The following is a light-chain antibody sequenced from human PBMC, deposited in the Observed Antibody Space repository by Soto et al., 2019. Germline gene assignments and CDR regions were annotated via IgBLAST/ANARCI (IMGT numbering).Light chain of an antibody. V-gene: IGKV3-20*01. CDR1: QSVSSSY. CDR2: GAS. J-gene: IGKJ1*01. Sequence: EIVLTQSPGTLSLSPGERATLSCRASQSVSSSYLAWYQQKPGQAPRLLIYGASSRATGIPDRFRGSGSGTDFTLTISRLEPEDFAVYYCQQYGSSRWTFGQGTKVEI. CDR3: QQYGSSRWT.